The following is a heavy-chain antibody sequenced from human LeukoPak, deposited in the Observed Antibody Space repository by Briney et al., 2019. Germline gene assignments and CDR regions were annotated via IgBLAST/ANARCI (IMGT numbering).Heavy chain of an antibody. CDR3: TIENYYDSSGPIKH. Sequence: GGSLRLSCAAPGCTFRNTWMTSVHQAPGKGPKWVGHIKSKADGGTTDYAASVNGGFTISRDDSENTPSLQMNSLKTEDTAVYFCTIENYYDSSGPIKHWGQGTLVTVSS. D-gene: IGHD3-22*01. V-gene: IGHV3-15*01. CDR2: IKSKADGGTT. CDR1: GCTFRNTW. J-gene: IGHJ1*01.